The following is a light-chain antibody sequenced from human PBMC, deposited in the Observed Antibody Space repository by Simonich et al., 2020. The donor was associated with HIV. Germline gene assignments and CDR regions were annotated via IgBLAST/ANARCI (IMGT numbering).Light chain of an antibody. Sequence: EILLTQSPGTLALPPGERATLSSRARQRISSTFLAWYQQKPGLAPRLLIYDASTRATGIPDRFSGSGSGTDYTLTISRLEPEDFAVYYCQQRSNWITFGQGTRLEIK. CDR1: QRISSTF. V-gene: IGKV3D-20*02. CDR2: DAS. J-gene: IGKJ5*01. CDR3: QQRSNWIT.